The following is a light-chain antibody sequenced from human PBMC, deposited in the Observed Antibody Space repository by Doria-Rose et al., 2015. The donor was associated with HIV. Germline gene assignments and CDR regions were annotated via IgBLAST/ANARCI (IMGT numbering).Light chain of an antibody. CDR3: QQYATSPPT. V-gene: IGKV3-20*01. J-gene: IGKJ1*01. Sequence: EIVLTQSPGTLSLSPGERATLSCRASQSVSSNYLAWYQQKPGQAPTLVIYGASTRANGIPDRLSGTGSGTEFTLTIRRLEPEDFAVFYCQQYATSPPTFGQGTAVEIK. CDR2: GAS. CDR1: QSVSSNY.